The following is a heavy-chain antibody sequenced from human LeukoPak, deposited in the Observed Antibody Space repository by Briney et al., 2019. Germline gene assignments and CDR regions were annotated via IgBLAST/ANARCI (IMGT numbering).Heavy chain of an antibody. CDR2: IYPNTGGT. J-gene: IGHJ5*02. CDR1: GYTFTDDY. D-gene: IGHD2-15*01. V-gene: IGHV1-2*02. Sequence: ASVKVSCKASGYTFTDDYIHWVRQAPGQGLEWMGWIYPNTGGTNYAQKFQGRVTMTRDTSISTAYMELSRLRSDDTAVYYCARSPPLVVVAATWFDPWGQGTLVTVSS. CDR3: ARSPPLVVVAATWFDP.